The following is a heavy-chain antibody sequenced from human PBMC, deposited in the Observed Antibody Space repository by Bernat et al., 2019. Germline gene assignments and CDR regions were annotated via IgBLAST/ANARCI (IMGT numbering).Heavy chain of an antibody. CDR1: GLTFSDST. CDR3: TRSGALAEQTFDY. D-gene: IGHD3-10*01. Sequence: EVQLAESGGGLVQPGGSLKLSCAASGLTFSDSTMQWVRQASGNGLEWVGRVRTKANGFATSYAASVKGRFTISRDDSKNTAYLQMNSLKNEDTAVYYCTRSGALAEQTFDYWGQGTLVTVSS. CDR2: VRTKANGFAT. J-gene: IGHJ4*02. V-gene: IGHV3-73*01.